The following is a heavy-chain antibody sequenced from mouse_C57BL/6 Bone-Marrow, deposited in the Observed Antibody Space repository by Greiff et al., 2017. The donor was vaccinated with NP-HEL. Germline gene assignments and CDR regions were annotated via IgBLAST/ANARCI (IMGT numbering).Heavy chain of an antibody. CDR3: ARPDGYPWFAY. J-gene: IGHJ3*01. Sequence: EVKLVESGGGLVQPGGSLKLSCAASGFTFSDYYMYWVRQTPEKRLEWVAYISNGGGSTYYPDTVKGRFTISRDNAKNTLYLQMSRLKSEDTAMYYCARPDGYPWFAYWGQGTLVTVSA. D-gene: IGHD2-3*01. CDR1: GFTFSDYY. CDR2: ISNGGGST. V-gene: IGHV5-12*01.